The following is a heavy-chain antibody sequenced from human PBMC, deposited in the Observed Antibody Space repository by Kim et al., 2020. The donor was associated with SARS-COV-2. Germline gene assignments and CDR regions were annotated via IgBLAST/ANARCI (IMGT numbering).Heavy chain of an antibody. V-gene: IGHV3-11*03. CDR3: ARRYPDKGDFDF. CDR2: T. Sequence: TKSADSVKGRFTLSRDNAQNSVYLQLSTLGADDTAVYYCARRYPDKGDFDFWGQGALVTVSS. J-gene: IGHJ4*02. D-gene: IGHD2-15*01.